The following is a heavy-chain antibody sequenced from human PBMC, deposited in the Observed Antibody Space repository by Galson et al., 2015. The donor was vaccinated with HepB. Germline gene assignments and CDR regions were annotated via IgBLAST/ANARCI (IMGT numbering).Heavy chain of an antibody. CDR2: IIPIFGTA. V-gene: IGHV1-69*13. CDR1: GGTFSSYA. J-gene: IGHJ4*02. CDR3: ARDRGISSGWSSFDY. Sequence: SVKVSCKASGGTFSSYAISWVRQAPGQGLEWMGGIIPIFGTANYAQKFQGRVTITADESTSTAYMELSSLRSEDTAVYYCARDRGISSGWSSFDYWGQGTLVTVSS. D-gene: IGHD6-19*01.